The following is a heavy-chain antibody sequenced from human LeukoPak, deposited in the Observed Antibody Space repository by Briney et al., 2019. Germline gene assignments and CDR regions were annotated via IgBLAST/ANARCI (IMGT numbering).Heavy chain of an antibody. D-gene: IGHD5-18*01. CDR1: GFTFSSYA. CDR2: ISGSGGST. CDR3: AKDKPTTYTPKGQENYAFDI. J-gene: IGHJ3*02. V-gene: IGHV3-23*01. Sequence: GGSLRLSCAASGFTFSSYAMSWVRQAPGKGLEWVSGISGSGGSTYYADSVKGRFTISRDNSKNTLYLQMNSLRAEDTAVYYCAKDKPTTYTPKGQENYAFDIWGQGTMVTVSS.